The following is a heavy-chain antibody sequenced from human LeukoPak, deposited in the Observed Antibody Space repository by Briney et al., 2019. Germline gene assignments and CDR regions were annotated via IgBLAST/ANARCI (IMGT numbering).Heavy chain of an antibody. CDR2: IVGDGSDK. CDR3: AKGKWGLTINNFDV. Sequence: GGSLRLSCGVSGFTFRKYSMSWFRQAPGKGLEWIESIVGDGSDKFYADSARGRFIVSRDNSKNTLLLQMSRVRAEDAAVYFCAKGKWGLTINNFDVWGQGTMVTVSS. J-gene: IGHJ3*01. CDR1: GFTFRKYS. V-gene: IGHV3-23*01. D-gene: IGHD3-9*01.